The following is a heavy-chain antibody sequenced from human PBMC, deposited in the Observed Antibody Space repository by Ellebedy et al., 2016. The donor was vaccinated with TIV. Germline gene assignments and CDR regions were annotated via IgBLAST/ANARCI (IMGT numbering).Heavy chain of an antibody. CDR1: GFTFSSYS. CDR2: ISSSSSYI. J-gene: IGHJ5*02. D-gene: IGHD6-13*01. V-gene: IGHV3-21*01. CDR3: ARTGYSSRWGWFNP. Sequence: GGSLRLXXAASGFTFSSYSMNWVRQAPGKGLEWVSSISSSSSYIYYADSVKGRFTISRDNAKNSLYLQMNSLRDEDTAVYYCARTGYSSRWGWFNPWGQGTLVTVSS.